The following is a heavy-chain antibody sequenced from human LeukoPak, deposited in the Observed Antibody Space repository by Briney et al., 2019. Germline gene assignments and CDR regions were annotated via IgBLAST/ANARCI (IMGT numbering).Heavy chain of an antibody. D-gene: IGHD4-11*01. CDR3: ARAYDYSHHFDY. Sequence: SETLSLTCTVSGGSLSSYYWSWIRQPAGKGLEWIGRIYTSGSTNYNPSLKSRVTMSLDTSKNQFSLKLSSVTAADTAVYYCARAYDYSHHFDYWGQGTLVTVSS. J-gene: IGHJ4*02. V-gene: IGHV4-4*07. CDR1: GGSLSSYY. CDR2: IYTSGST.